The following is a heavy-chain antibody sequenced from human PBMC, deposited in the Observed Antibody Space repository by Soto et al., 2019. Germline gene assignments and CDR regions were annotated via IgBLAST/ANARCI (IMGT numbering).Heavy chain of an antibody. CDR1: GFTVSTYY. V-gene: IGHV3-66*01. CDR3: VSDRGQSNGFDI. J-gene: IGHJ3*02. Sequence: PGGSLRLSCAASGFTVSTYYMSWVRQAPGKGLEWVSVIYSAGSADFADSVKGRFTVSRDNSKNTLYLQMSSLRAEDTAVYYCVSDRGQSNGFDIWGQGTVVTVSS. CDR2: IYSAGSA.